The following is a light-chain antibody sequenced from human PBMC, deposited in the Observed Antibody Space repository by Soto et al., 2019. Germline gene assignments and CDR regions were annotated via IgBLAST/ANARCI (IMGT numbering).Light chain of an antibody. CDR3: QQYATSPFT. Sequence: EIVLTQSPGTLSLSPGERATLSCRASQSVGSSYLAWYQQKPGQAPRVLIYGASSRATGIPDRFSGSGSGTDFTLTISRLKPEDFAVYYCQQYATSPFTFGPGTKVDIK. CDR1: QSVGSSY. CDR2: GAS. V-gene: IGKV3-20*01. J-gene: IGKJ3*01.